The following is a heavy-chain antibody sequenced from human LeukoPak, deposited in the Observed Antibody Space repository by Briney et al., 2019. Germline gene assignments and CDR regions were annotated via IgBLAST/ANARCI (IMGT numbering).Heavy chain of an antibody. CDR2: IYSGGST. CDR1: GLTVSSNC. V-gene: IGHV3-53*01. J-gene: IGHJ6*04. CDR3: ARCRSVVAAPMDV. D-gene: IGHD6-6*01. Sequence: QPGGSLRHSCAASGLTVSSNCMSCARPAPGKGLEWVSVIYSGGSTYYADSVKGRFTISRDNSKNTLYLQMNSLGAEDTAVYYCARCRSVVAAPMDVWGKGTTVTVSS.